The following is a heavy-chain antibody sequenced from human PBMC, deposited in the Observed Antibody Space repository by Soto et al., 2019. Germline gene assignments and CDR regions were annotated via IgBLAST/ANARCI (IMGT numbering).Heavy chain of an antibody. D-gene: IGHD3-10*01. Sequence: SGGSLRLSCAASGFTFSDYYMSWIRQAPGKGLEWVSYISSSGSTIYYADSVKGRFTISRDNAKNSLYLQMNSLRAEDTAVYYCARDIKSADTMVRGVNDYWGQGTLVTVSS. CDR3: ARDIKSADTMVRGVNDY. CDR1: GFTFSDYY. CDR2: ISSSGSTI. V-gene: IGHV3-11*01. J-gene: IGHJ4*02.